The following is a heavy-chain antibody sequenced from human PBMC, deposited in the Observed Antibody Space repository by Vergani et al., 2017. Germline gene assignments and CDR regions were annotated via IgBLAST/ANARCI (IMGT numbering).Heavy chain of an antibody. J-gene: IGHJ6*03. CDR2: IYYSGST. D-gene: IGHD5-18*01. CDR1: GGSISSYY. Sequence: QVQLQESGPGLVKPSETLSLTCTVSGGSISSYYWSWIRQPPGKGLEWIGYIYYSGSTNYNPSLKSRVTISVDTSKNQFSLKLSSVTAADTAVYYCARVADTAMGNYYYYYMDVWGEGTTVTVSS. CDR3: ARVADTAMGNYYYYYMDV. V-gene: IGHV4-59*01.